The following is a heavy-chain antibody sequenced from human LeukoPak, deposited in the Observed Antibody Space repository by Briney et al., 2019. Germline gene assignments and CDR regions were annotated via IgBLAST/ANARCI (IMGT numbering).Heavy chain of an antibody. CDR2: INHSGST. V-gene: IGHV4-34*01. D-gene: IGHD6-19*01. CDR1: GGSFSGYY. J-gene: IGHJ4*02. Sequence: KPSETLSLTCAVYGGSFSGYYWTWIRQPPGKGLEWIGEINHSGSTNYNPSLKSRVTISVDTSKNQFSLKLSSVTAADTAVYYCVREREKQWLFWGQGTLVPVSS. CDR3: VREREKQWLF.